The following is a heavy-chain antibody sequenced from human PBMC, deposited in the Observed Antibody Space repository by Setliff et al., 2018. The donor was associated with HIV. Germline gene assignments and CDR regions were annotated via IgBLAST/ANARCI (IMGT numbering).Heavy chain of an antibody. J-gene: IGHJ6*03. V-gene: IGHV3-11*03. CDR1: GFTVSRFY. CDR3: ARTQDRYYYYYYMDV. CDR2: ISSSSSYT. Sequence: GGSLRLSCAASGFTVSRFYMSWIRQAPGKGLEWVSYISSSSSYTNYADSVKGRFTISRDNAKNSLYLQMNSLRAEDTAVYYCARTQDRYYYYYYMDVWGKGTTVTVSS.